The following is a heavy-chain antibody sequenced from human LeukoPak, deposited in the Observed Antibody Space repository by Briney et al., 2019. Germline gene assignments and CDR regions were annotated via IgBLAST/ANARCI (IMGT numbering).Heavy chain of an antibody. D-gene: IGHD7-27*01. CDR2: INPSGGST. CDR3: ARGGASLGIGWFDP. V-gene: IGHV1-46*01. Sequence: ASVKVSCKASGGTFSSYAISWVRQAPGQGLEWMGIINPSGGSTSYAQKFQGRVTMTRDTSTSTVYMDLSSLNSEDTAVYYCARGGASLGIGWFDPWGQGTLVTVSS. CDR1: GGTFSSYA. J-gene: IGHJ5*02.